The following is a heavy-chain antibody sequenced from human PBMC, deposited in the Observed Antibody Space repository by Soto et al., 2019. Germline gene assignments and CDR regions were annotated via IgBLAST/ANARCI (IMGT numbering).Heavy chain of an antibody. Sequence: SETLSLTCTVSGGSISSYYWSWIRQPPGKGLEWIGYIYYSGSTNYNPSLKSRVTISVDTSKNQFSLKLSSVTAADTAVYYCARGPRDYGDSTIPPFIWYFELWGRGTLVT. J-gene: IGHJ2*01. V-gene: IGHV4-59*01. CDR1: GGSISSYY. CDR2: IYYSGST. CDR3: ARGPRDYGDSTIPPFIWYFEL. D-gene: IGHD4-17*01.